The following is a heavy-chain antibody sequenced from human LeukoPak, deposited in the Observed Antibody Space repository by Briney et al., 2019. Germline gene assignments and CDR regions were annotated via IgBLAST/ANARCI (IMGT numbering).Heavy chain of an antibody. J-gene: IGHJ2*01. D-gene: IGHD6-19*01. CDR3: ARVLEGSSGQHWYFDL. CDR2: INHSGST. CDR1: GGSFSGYY. V-gene: IGHV4-34*01. Sequence: PSETLSLTCAVYGGSFSGYYWSWIRQPPGKGLEWIEEINHSGSTNYNPSLKSRVTISVDTPKNQFSLKLSSVTAADTAVYYCARVLEGSSGQHWYFDLWGRGTLVTVSS.